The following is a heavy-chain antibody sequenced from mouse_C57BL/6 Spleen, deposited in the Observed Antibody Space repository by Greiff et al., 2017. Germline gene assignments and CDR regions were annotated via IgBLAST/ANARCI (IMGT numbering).Heavy chain of an antibody. J-gene: IGHJ4*01. CDR2: INPSSGYT. D-gene: IGHD4-1*01. CDR3: ARTPLGGYAMDY. V-gene: IGHV1-4*01. CDR1: GYTFTSYT. Sequence: VQLQQSGAELARPGASVTMSCKASGYTFTSYTMHWVKQRPGQGLEWIGYINPSSGYTKYNQKFKDKATLTADKSSSTAYMQLSSLTSEDSAVYYCARTPLGGYAMDYWGQGTSVTVSS.